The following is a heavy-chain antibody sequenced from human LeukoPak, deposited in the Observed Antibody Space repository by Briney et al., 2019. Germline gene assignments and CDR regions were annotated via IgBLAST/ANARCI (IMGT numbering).Heavy chain of an antibody. J-gene: IGHJ4*02. Sequence: ASVKVSCKASGYTFTGYYIHWVRQAPGQGLEWMGWINPNSGGTNYAQKFQGRVTMSRDTSISTAYMELSRLRSDDTAVYYCARDWDIAVAFFDCWGQGTLVTVSS. CDR1: GYTFTGYY. CDR3: ARDWDIAVAFFDC. V-gene: IGHV1-2*02. CDR2: INPNSGGT. D-gene: IGHD6-19*01.